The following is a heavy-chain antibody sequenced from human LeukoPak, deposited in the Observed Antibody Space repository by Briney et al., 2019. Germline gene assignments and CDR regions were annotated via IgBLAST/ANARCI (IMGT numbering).Heavy chain of an antibody. J-gene: IGHJ4*02. CDR3: AKDAQRGFDFSNSLES. CDR1: GFSFSRFA. V-gene: IGHV3-33*06. D-gene: IGHD4-11*01. Sequence: PGGSLRLSCAASGFSFSRFATHWVRQAPGKGLEWVAVIWSDATEKYYGDSVKGRFTISRDNSDNTVYLQMNSLRVEDTAVYYCAKDAQRGFDFSNSLESWGQGTVVTVSS. CDR2: IWSDATEK.